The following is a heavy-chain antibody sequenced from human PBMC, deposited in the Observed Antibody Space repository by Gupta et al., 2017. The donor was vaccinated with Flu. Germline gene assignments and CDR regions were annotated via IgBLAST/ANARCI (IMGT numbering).Heavy chain of an antibody. CDR1: GFTFSSYA. V-gene: IGHV3-23*01. Sequence: EVQLLESGGGLVQPGGSLRLSCAASGFTFSSYAMSWVRQAPGKGLEWVSAISGSGGSTYYADSVKGRFTISRDNSKNTLYLQMNSLRAEDTAVYYCAKDLNIVVVTAIVDAFDIWGQGTMVTVSS. J-gene: IGHJ3*02. CDR3: AKDLNIVVVTAIVDAFDI. D-gene: IGHD2-21*02. CDR2: ISGSGGST.